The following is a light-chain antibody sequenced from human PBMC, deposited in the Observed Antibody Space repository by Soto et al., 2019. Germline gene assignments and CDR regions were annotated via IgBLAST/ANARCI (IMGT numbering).Light chain of an antibody. CDR3: QKRSNWPRT. CDR2: DES. CDR1: QSVSNSH. Sequence: DIVLTQSPGTLSLSPGERATLSCRGSQSVSNSHLAWHQQKTGQAPRLLIYDESRRATGIPERFSGSGSGTDFTLTISRLEPEDFAVYYCQKRSNWPRTFGQGTKVDIK. V-gene: IGKV3D-20*02. J-gene: IGKJ1*01.